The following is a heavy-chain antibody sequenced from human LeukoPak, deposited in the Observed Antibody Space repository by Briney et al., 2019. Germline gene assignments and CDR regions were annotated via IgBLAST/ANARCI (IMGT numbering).Heavy chain of an antibody. CDR2: ISSSSSYI. Sequence: GGSLRLSCAASGFTFSSYEMNWVRQAPGKGLEWVSYISSSSSYIYYADSVKGRFTISRDNAKNSLYLQMNSLRAEDTAVYYCARDSGSYCDYWGQGTLVTVSS. V-gene: IGHV3-21*05. J-gene: IGHJ4*02. CDR3: ARDSGSYCDY. D-gene: IGHD1-26*01. CDR1: GFTFSSYE.